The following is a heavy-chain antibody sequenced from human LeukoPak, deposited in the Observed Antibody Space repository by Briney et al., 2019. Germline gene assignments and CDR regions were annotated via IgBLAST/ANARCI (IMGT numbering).Heavy chain of an antibody. Sequence: GESPKISCKGSGYSFTSYWIGWVRQMPGKGLEWMGIIYPGDSDTRYSPSFQGQVTISADKSISTAYLQWSSLKASDTAMYYCARHFQGPHYDNSFDYWGQGTLVTVSS. V-gene: IGHV5-51*01. D-gene: IGHD3-22*01. J-gene: IGHJ4*02. CDR3: ARHFQGPHYDNSFDY. CDR1: GYSFTSYW. CDR2: IYPGDSDT.